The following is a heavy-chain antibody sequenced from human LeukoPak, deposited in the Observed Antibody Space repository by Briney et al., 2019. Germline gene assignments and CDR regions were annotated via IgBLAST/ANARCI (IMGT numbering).Heavy chain of an antibody. Sequence: SETLSLTCAVSGYSISSGYYWGWIRQPPGEGLEWIGSIYHSGSTYYNPSLKSRVTISVDTSKNQFSLKLSSVTAADTAVYYCARTFSGTRNRQAPAAFEIWGQGTMVTVSS. CDR3: ARTFSGTRNRQAPAAFEI. J-gene: IGHJ3*02. D-gene: IGHD1-26*01. CDR1: GYSISSGYY. V-gene: IGHV4-38-2*01. CDR2: IYHSGST.